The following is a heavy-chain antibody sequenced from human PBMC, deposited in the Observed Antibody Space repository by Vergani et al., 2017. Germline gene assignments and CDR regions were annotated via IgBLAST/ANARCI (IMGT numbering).Heavy chain of an antibody. Sequence: EVQLVESGGGLVKPGGSLRLSCAASGFTFSSYSMNWVRQAPGKGLEWVSSISSSSSYIYYADSVKGRFTISRDNAKNSLYLQMNSLRAEDTAVYYCERDAIDYYGSGEYAFDIWGQGTMVTVSS. J-gene: IGHJ3*02. V-gene: IGHV3-21*01. CDR1: GFTFSSYS. CDR3: ERDAIDYYGSGEYAFDI. CDR2: ISSSSSYI. D-gene: IGHD3-10*01.